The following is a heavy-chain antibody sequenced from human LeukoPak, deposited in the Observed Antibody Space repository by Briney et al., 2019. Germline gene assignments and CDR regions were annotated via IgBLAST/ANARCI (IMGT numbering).Heavy chain of an antibody. CDR3: ARVGKVATGFDY. V-gene: IGHV3-74*01. CDR2: INSDGSST. J-gene: IGHJ4*02. Sequence: GGSLRLSCAASGFTFSSYWMHWVRQAPGKGLVWVSRINSDGSSTSYADSVKGRFTISRDNAKNTLYLQMNSLRAEDTAVYHCARVGKVATGFDYWGQGTLVTVSS. D-gene: IGHD5-12*01. CDR1: GFTFSSYW.